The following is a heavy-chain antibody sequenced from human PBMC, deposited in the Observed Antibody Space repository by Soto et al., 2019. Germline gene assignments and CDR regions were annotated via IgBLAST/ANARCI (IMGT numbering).Heavy chain of an antibody. Sequence: QVQLQESGPGLVKPSGTLSLTCAVSGGSIRNSNWWSWVRQPPGKGLEWIGEISHSGSTNYNPSLKSRFTMSVDKSKNQFSLMRNSVTSADTAVYYCARVPRAAAGTDWGPGTLVTVSS. CDR1: GGSIRNSNW. CDR2: ISHSGST. V-gene: IGHV4-4*02. D-gene: IGHD6-13*01. J-gene: IGHJ4*02. CDR3: ARVPRAAAGTD.